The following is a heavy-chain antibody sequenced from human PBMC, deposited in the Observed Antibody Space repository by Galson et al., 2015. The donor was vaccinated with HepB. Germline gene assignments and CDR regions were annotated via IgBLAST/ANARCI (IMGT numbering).Heavy chain of an antibody. V-gene: IGHV3-30*18. CDR2: ISYDGSNK. D-gene: IGHD6-13*01. CDR1: GFTFSSYG. CDR3: AKDQRIAAAGTGFDY. J-gene: IGHJ4*02. Sequence: SLRLSCAASGFTFSSYGMHWVRQAPGKGLEWVAVISYDGSNKYYADSVKGRFTISRDNSKNTLYLQMNSLRAEDTAVYYCAKDQRIAAAGTGFDYWGQGTLVTVSS.